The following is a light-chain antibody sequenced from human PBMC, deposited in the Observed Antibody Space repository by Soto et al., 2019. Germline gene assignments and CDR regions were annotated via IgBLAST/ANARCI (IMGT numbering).Light chain of an antibody. CDR2: AAS. Sequence: DIQMTQSPATLSASVGDRVTITCRASQNIDGWLAWYQQKPGKAPKVLISAASNLEGGVPSRFSGSGYGTEFTLTISSLRPDDFATYYCRQYLSYSPWTFGQGTKVEMK. J-gene: IGKJ1*01. V-gene: IGKV1-5*01. CDR3: RQYLSYSPWT. CDR1: QNIDGW.